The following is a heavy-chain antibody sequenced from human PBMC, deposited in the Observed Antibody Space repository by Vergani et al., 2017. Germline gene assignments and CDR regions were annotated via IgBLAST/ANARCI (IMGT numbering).Heavy chain of an antibody. D-gene: IGHD1-1*01. CDR2: IRSKANSYAT. CDR3: TRLNGSEDY. CDR1: GFTFSGSA. Sequence: EVQLVESGGGLVQPGRSLKLSCAASGFTFSGSAMHWVRQASGKGLEWVGRIRSKANSYATAYAASVKGRFTISRDDSKNTAYLQMNSLKTEDTAVYYCTRLNGSEDYWGQGTLVTVSS. J-gene: IGHJ4*02. V-gene: IGHV3-73*01.